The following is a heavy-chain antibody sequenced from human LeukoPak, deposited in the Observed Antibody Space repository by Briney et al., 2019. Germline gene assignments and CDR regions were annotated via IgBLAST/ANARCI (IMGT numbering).Heavy chain of an antibody. V-gene: IGHV1-2*02. CDR1: GYTFIGYY. J-gene: IGHJ6*03. Sequence: ASVKVSCKASGYTFIGYYMHWVRQAPGQGLEWMGWINPNSGGTNYAQKFQGRVTMTRDTSISTAYMELSRLRSDDTAVYYCAIPYGDYYYYMDVWGKGTTVTVSS. CDR2: INPNSGGT. D-gene: IGHD4-17*01. CDR3: AIPYGDYYYYMDV.